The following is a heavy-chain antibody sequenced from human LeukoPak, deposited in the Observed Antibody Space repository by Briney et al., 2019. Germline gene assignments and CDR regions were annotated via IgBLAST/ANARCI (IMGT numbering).Heavy chain of an antibody. J-gene: IGHJ4*02. CDR1: GFTFSSYA. CDR3: AKSQPYTATYYDY. D-gene: IGHD2-2*02. V-gene: IGHV3-23*01. Sequence: PGGSLRLSCAASGFTFSSYAMSWVRQAPGKGLEWVSGIGSGGSSTYYADSVKGRFTISRDNSKDTLYLQLNSLRAEDTAVYYCAKSQPYTATYYDYWGQGTLVTVSS. CDR2: IGSGGSST.